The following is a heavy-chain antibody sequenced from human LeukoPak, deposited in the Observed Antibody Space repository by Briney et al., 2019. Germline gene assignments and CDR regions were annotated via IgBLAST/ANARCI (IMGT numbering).Heavy chain of an antibody. D-gene: IGHD1-26*01. CDR1: GASISPYY. CDR2: IYYSGST. J-gene: IGHJ4*02. Sequence: SETLSLTCTVSGASISPYYWTWIRQPAGKGQEWIGSIYYSGSTYYNPSLKSRVTISVDTSKSQFSLKLSSVTAADTAVYYCARLEVGAPYYFDYWGQGTLVSVSS. CDR3: ARLEVGAPYYFDY. V-gene: IGHV4-59*05.